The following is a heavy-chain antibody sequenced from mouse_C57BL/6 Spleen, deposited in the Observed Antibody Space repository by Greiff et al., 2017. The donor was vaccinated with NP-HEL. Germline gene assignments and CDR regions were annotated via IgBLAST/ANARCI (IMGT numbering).Heavy chain of an antibody. CDR2: IDPETGGT. CDR3: TTYGSSCYFDY. J-gene: IGHJ2*01. CDR1: GYTFTDYE. V-gene: IGHV1-15*01. Sequence: VQLQQSGAELVRPGASVTLSCKASGYTFTDYEMHWVKQTPVHGLEWIGAIDPETGGTAYNQKFKGKAILTADKSSSTAYMELRSLTSEDSAVYYCTTYGSSCYFDYWGQGTTLTVSS. D-gene: IGHD1-1*01.